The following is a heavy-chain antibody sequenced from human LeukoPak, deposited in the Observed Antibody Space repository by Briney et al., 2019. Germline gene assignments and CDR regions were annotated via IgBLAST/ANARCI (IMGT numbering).Heavy chain of an antibody. D-gene: IGHD2-2*01. CDR3: ARGEYCSSTSCHPEDWFDP. CDR2: IIPIFGTA. CDR1: GGTFSSYA. V-gene: IGHV1-69*05. J-gene: IGHJ5*02. Sequence: GASVKVSCKASGGTFSSYAISWVRQAPGQGLEWMGGIIPIFGTANYAQKFQGRVTITTDESMSTAYMELSSLRSEDTAVYYCARGEYCSSTSCHPEDWFDPWGQGTLVTVSS.